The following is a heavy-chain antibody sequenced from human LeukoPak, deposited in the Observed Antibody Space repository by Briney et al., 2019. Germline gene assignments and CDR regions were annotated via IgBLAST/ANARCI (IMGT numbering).Heavy chain of an antibody. V-gene: IGHV3-11*01. CDR1: GLRFSDYY. CDR2: ISSGGDIM. Sequence: GGSLRLSCAASGLRFSDYYVSWVRQAPGKGLQWVSYISSGGDIMHYADSVKGRFTSSRDNAKNSGYLEMNSLGAEDTAVYYCATNLIGAGEYFQQWGQGTLVTVSS. D-gene: IGHD2/OR15-2a*01. CDR3: ATNLIGAGEYFQQ. J-gene: IGHJ1*01.